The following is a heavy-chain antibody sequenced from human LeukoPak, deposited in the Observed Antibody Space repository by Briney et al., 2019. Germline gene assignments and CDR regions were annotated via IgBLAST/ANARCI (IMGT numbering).Heavy chain of an antibody. V-gene: IGHV4-31*03. CDR3: ARCHYGSGTYAHGFDI. D-gene: IGHD3-10*01. J-gene: IGHJ3*02. CDR2: IYYSGST. CDR1: GGSISSGSYH. Sequence: SETLSLTCNVSGGSISSGSYHWSWIRQHPGKGLEWIVYIYYSGSTYYNSSLKSRVTISVDTSKNQFSLKLSSVTAADTAVYYCARCHYGSGTYAHGFDIWGQGTMVTVSS.